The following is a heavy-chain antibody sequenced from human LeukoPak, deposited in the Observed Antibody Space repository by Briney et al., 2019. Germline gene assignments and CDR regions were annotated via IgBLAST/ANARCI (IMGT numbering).Heavy chain of an antibody. J-gene: IGHJ4*02. D-gene: IGHD6-13*01. CDR2: IYYTGST. CDR1: GDSISGSYYY. V-gene: IGHV4-39*07. CDR3: AREAAAAGTALDY. Sequence: SETLSLTCTVSGDSISGSYYYWGWIRQPPGQGLEWIGSIYYTGSTNYNPSLKSRVTISVDTSKSHFSLKLSSVTAADTAVYYCAREAAAAGTALDYWGQGTLVTVSS.